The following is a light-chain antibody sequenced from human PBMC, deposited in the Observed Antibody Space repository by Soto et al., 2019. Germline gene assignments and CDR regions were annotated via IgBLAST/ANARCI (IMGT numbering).Light chain of an antibody. Sequence: IQITQCPSTLNGYVGDRVTIPCRASQTISSWLAWYQQKPGKAPKLLIYKASTLKSGVPSRFSGSGSGTEFTLTISSLQPDDFATYYCQPYNSYSEAFGQGTKV. V-gene: IGKV1-5*03. J-gene: IGKJ1*01. CDR3: QPYNSYSEA. CDR2: KAS. CDR1: QTISSW.